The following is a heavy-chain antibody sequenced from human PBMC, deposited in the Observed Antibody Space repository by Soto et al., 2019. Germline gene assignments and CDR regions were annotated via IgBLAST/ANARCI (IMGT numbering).Heavy chain of an antibody. D-gene: IGHD3-22*01. V-gene: IGHV4-59*12. Sequence: SETLSLTCTVSGGSISSYYWSWIRQPPGKGLEWIGYFYYTGSTNYNPSLKSRVTISIDASKNQFSLRLSSVTAADTAVYYCARSMHYSDGSNYSPFDYWGQGTLVTVSS. CDR3: ARSMHYSDGSNYSPFDY. J-gene: IGHJ4*02. CDR1: GGSISSYY. CDR2: FYYTGST.